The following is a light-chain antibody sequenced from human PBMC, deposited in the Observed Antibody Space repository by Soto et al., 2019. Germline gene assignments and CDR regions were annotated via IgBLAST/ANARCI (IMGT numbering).Light chain of an antibody. CDR1: SSDIGGYNY. CDR2: EVR. J-gene: IGLJ1*01. Sequence: QSALSQPASVSGSPGQSITISCTGTSSDIGGYNYVSWYQQHPGEAPKLIIYEVRNRPSGVSNRFSGSKSGNTASLTISGLQADDEADYYCCSRASMITYVFGSGTKVTVL. V-gene: IGLV2-14*01. CDR3: CSRASMITYV.